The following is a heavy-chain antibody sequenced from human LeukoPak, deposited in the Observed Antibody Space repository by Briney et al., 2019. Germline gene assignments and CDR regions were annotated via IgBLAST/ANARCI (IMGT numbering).Heavy chain of an antibody. CDR1: GYTFTSYG. D-gene: IGHD3-9*01. V-gene: IGHV1-18*01. CDR2: ISAYNGNT. Sequence: EASVKVSCKAAGYTFTSYGISWVRQAPGQGLEWMGWISAYNGNTKYAQKLQSRVTMTTDTSTSTAYMELRSLRSDDTAVYYCARRFTGYYPLDYWGQGTLVTVSS. J-gene: IGHJ4*02. CDR3: ARRFTGYYPLDY.